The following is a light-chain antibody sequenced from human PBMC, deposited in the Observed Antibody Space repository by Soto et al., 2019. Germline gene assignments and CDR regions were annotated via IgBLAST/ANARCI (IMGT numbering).Light chain of an antibody. Sequence: QSALTQPASVSGSPGQSITISCTGTSSDVGTYKPVSWYQQYPGKAPKVIIYDDTKRPSGVSSRFSGSKSGNTASLTISGLQAEDEADYYCCSFAGSTGSDSFVFGTGTKLTVL. V-gene: IGLV2-23*01. J-gene: IGLJ1*01. CDR3: CSFAGSTGSDSFV. CDR1: SSDVGTYKP. CDR2: DDT.